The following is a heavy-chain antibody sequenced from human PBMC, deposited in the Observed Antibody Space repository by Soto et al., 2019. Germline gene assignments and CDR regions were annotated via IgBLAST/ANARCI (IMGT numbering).Heavy chain of an antibody. CDR2: IIPIFGTA. CDR3: AGHVLRFLEWLNPFDY. V-gene: IGHV1-69*13. J-gene: IGHJ4*02. Sequence: ASVKVSCKASGGTFSSYAISWVRQAPGQGLEWMGGIIPIFGTANYAQKFQGRVTITADESTSTAYMELSSLRSEDTAVYYCAGHVLRFLEWLNPFDYWGQGTLVTVSS. CDR1: GGTFSSYA. D-gene: IGHD3-3*01.